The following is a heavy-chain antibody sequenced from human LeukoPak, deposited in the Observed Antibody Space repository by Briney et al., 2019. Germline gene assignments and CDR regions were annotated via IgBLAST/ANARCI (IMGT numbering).Heavy chain of an antibody. V-gene: IGHV4-59*01. CDR1: GGSISRDY. Sequence: SETLSLTCTVSGGSISRDYWSWIRQPPGKGLEWIGYIYYTGSTNYNPSLKSRVTIDTSKNQFSLKLSSVTAADTAVYYCARDRPGGSSLDYWGQGTLVTVSS. J-gene: IGHJ4*02. D-gene: IGHD6-13*01. CDR2: IYYTGST. CDR3: ARDRPGGSSLDY.